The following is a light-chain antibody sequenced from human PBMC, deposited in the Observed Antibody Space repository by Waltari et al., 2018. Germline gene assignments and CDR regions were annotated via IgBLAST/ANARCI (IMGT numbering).Light chain of an antibody. V-gene: IGKV1-39*01. CDR3: QQSYSTPWT. J-gene: IGKJ1*01. CDR1: QSIASY. Sequence: DIQMTQSPSSLSASVGDRVTITCRASQSIASYLNWYQQKPGKAPKVLIYAASSLQSGVPSRFRGSGSGTDFTLTIISLQPEDFASYYCQQSYSTPWTFGQGTKVEIK. CDR2: AAS.